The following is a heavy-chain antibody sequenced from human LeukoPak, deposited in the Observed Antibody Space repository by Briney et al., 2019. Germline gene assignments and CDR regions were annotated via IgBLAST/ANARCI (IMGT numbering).Heavy chain of an antibody. Sequence: PSETLSLTCTVSGGSINSYYWSWIRQPPGEGLEWIAYIYYSGSTSYNPSLKSRVTISVDTSKNQFSLKLNSVTAADTAMYYCARLFHPALSGNYPFDYWGQGTLVTDSS. J-gene: IGHJ4*02. CDR2: IYYSGST. D-gene: IGHD1-26*01. CDR1: GGSINSYY. V-gene: IGHV4-59*01. CDR3: ARLFHPALSGNYPFDY.